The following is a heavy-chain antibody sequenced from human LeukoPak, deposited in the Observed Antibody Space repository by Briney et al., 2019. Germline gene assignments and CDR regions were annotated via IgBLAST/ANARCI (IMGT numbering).Heavy chain of an antibody. D-gene: IGHD6-19*01. CDR1: GGSITSSGYY. CDR2: LYYRGNT. Sequence: PSETLSLTCTVSGGSITSSGYYWGWIRQPPGKGLEWIGNLYYRGNTYYNPSLKSRVTISVDTSKNQFSLKLSSVTAADTAVYYCARLGHSGWYEMAAFDIWGQGTMVTVSS. V-gene: IGHV4-39*07. CDR3: ARLGHSGWYEMAAFDI. J-gene: IGHJ3*02.